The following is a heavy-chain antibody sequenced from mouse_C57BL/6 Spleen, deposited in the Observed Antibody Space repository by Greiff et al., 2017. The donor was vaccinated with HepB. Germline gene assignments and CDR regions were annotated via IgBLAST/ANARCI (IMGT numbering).Heavy chain of an antibody. CDR1: GYAFSSYW. D-gene: IGHD2-3*01. CDR3: ARVVDGYHYYAMDY. V-gene: IGHV1-80*01. Sequence: QVQLQQSGAELVKPGASVKISCKASGYAFSSYWMNWVKQRPGKGLEWIGQIYPGDGDTNYNGKFKGKATLTADKSSSTAYMQLSSLTSEDSAVYFCARVVDGYHYYAMDYWGQGTSVTVSS. CDR2: IYPGDGDT. J-gene: IGHJ4*01.